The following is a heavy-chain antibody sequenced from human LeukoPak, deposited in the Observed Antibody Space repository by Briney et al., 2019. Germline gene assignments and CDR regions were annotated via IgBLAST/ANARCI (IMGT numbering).Heavy chain of an antibody. CDR1: GFTFSSYG. D-gene: IGHD5-12*01. CDR3: ARETNGYESD. J-gene: IGHJ4*02. Sequence: GRSLRLSCAASGFTFSSYGMHWVRQAPGKGLVWVSRNDGRSTSYADSVKGRFTISRDNAKNTLYLQMHSLRAEDTAVYYCARETNGYESDWGQGTLVTVSS. V-gene: IGHV3-74*01. CDR2: NDGRST.